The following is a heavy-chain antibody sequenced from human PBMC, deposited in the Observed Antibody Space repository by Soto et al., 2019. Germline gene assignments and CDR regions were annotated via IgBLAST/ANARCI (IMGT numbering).Heavy chain of an antibody. J-gene: IGHJ6*02. CDR2: ISVGGGGT. CDR1: GFTLIDYW. CDR3: AKDALGDYFYYGMDV. V-gene: IGHV3-23*01. Sequence: GGALRLSCATSGFTLIDYWMHWVLQVPWKGLEWVSPISVGGGGTNYADSVKGRFTISRDNSKNTLYLQMNSLRAEDTAIYYCAKDALGDYFYYGMDVWGQGTTVTVSS.